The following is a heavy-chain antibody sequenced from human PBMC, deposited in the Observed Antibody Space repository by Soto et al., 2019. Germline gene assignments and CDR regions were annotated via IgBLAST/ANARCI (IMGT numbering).Heavy chain of an antibody. CDR3: AKDWVGGSNKYYFEY. CDR1: GFTFRDYG. D-gene: IGHD1-26*01. CDR2: IAHHGLKE. J-gene: IGHJ4*02. V-gene: IGHV3-30*18. Sequence: QVQLVESGGGEVRPGRSLRLSCVASGFTFRDYGMHWVRQAPGKGLEWVAGIAHHGLKEHSADSVKGRFIISRDNSKKTVYLQLNSLRGDDTAVYYCAKDWVGGSNKYYFEYWGQGTLVTVSS.